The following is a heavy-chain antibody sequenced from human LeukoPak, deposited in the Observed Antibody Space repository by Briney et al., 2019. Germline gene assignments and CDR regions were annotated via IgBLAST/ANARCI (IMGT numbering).Heavy chain of an antibody. Sequence: GGSLRLSCVASGFTVSTNYMSWVRQAPGKGLEWVSVVYSGGSTYYADSVKGRFTISRDNAKNSLYLQMNSLRAEDTAFYYCAKATYSTSPGYYFDYWGQGTLVTVSS. J-gene: IGHJ4*02. CDR2: VYSGGST. D-gene: IGHD6-6*01. V-gene: IGHV3-53*05. CDR3: AKATYSTSPGYYFDY. CDR1: GFTVSTNY.